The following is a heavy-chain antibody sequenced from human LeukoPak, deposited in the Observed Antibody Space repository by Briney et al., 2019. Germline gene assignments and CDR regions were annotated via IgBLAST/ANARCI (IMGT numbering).Heavy chain of an antibody. Sequence: GGSLRLSCTASGFSFSVYDMHWVRHTPGKGLEWVTSISTRRNHIYYAVSLKARFTVHRHNARASLYPQVNNLRADDTGRYYCVRGGYTMIKADAFDIWGQGTLVIVSS. J-gene: IGHJ3*02. CDR1: GFSFSVYD. CDR2: ISTRRNHI. CDR3: VRGGYTMIKADAFDI. V-gene: IGHV3-21*01. D-gene: IGHD3-22*01.